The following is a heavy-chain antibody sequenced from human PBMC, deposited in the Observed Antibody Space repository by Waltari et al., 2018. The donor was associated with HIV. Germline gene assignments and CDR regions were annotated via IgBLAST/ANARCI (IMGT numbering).Heavy chain of an antibody. D-gene: IGHD3-10*01. CDR2: TMYSGST. CDR1: GPSISSRRYY. CDR3: ARHDGTSYYFGSDMNPRPFSFWFAS. V-gene: IGHV4-39*01. Sequence: QLLLQESGPGLVRPSETLSLTCTVTGPSISSRRYYWGWVRQPPGKGLEWIVSTMYSGSTYNNPSLNSRVAISVDPSRNQFSLNLTSVTAADTALYYCARHDGTSYYFGSDMNPRPFSFWFASWGQGILVTVSS. J-gene: IGHJ5*01.